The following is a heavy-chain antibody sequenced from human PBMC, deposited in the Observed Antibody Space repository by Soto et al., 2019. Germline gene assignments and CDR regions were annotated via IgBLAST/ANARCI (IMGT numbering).Heavy chain of an antibody. CDR3: ARGGNRYSNTASGVGGFDF. D-gene: IGHD5-12*01. Sequence: SXTQSHTYTVSGVAILSSDWSWIRQSPCTALEWIGYIFYTVTTNYSPSLKRRVTISLDTAKNQFSLNVNSLTTADTAVYFCARGGNRYSNTASGVGGFDFWGQGTLVTVSS. CDR2: IFYTVTT. V-gene: IGHV4-59*01. J-gene: IGHJ4*02. CDR1: GVAILSSD.